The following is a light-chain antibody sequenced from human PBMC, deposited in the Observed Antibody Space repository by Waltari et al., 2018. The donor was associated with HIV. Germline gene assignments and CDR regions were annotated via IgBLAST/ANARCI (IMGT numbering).Light chain of an antibody. CDR3: NSRDSSGNHHV. Sequence: ELTQDPAVSVALGQTVRITCQGDSLRSYYASWYQQKAGQAPVLVIYGKNNRPSGIPDRFSGSSSGNTASLTITGAQAEDEADYYCNSRDSSGNHHVFGTGTKVTVL. CDR1: SLRSYY. CDR2: GKN. V-gene: IGLV3-19*01. J-gene: IGLJ1*01.